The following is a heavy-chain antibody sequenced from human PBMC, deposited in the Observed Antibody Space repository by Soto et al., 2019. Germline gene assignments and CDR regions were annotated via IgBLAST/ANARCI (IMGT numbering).Heavy chain of an antibody. Sequence: SETLSLTCTVSGGSISTSNYYWGWVRQPPGNGLDWIGNSDYSGTTYYNPSLKSRVTISVDTSKNQFSLKLNYVTAADTAVYYCATFVLPASRNTDFDFWAPRTLVTVSS. CDR2: SDYSGTT. V-gene: IGHV4-39*01. D-gene: IGHD2-21*02. J-gene: IGHJ4*02. CDR3: ATFVLPASRNTDFDF. CDR1: GGSISTSNYY.